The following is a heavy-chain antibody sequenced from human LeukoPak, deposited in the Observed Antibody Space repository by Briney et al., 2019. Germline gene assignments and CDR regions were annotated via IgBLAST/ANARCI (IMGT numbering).Heavy chain of an antibody. CDR2: IYYSGST. CDR3: ASGSSVGAIDY. V-gene: IGHV4-59*01. J-gene: IGHJ4*02. CDR1: GGSISNYY. Sequence: SETLSLTCTVSGGSISNYYWSWIRQPPGKGLEWIGYIYYSGSTNYNPSLKSRVTISVDTSKNQFSLKLSSVTAADTAVYYCASGSSVGAIDYWGQGTLVTVSS. D-gene: IGHD1-26*01.